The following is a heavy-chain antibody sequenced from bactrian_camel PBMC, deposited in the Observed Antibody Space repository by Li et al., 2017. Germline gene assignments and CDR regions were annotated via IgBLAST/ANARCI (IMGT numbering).Heavy chain of an antibody. CDR3: AARGPYCYTKLSVRDFTY. CDR1: GITEGTNC. Sequence: HVQLVESGGGSVQAGGSLRLSCEVSGITEGTNCMGWFRQAPGKEREGVAHIDRDGRTSYVDSAKGRFTIFKDNAKNTLALQMNSLKPEDTAMYYCAARGPYCYTKLSVRDFTYWGQGTQVTVS. D-gene: IGHD2*01. CDR2: IDRDGRT. J-gene: IGHJ6*01. V-gene: IGHV3S53*01.